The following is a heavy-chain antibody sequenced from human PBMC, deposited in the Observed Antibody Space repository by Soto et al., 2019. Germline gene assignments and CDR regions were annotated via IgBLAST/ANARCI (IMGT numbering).Heavy chain of an antibody. V-gene: IGHV3-9*01. CDR1: GFNFDDYA. J-gene: IGHJ5*02. Sequence: PGGSLRLSCAASGFNFDDYAMRWVRQIPGKGLEWVSGISWESGSIGYADSVKGRFTISRDNAKNSLYLQMNSLRDEDTAVYYCARESRFLEWLSLNWFDPWGQGTLVTVSS. CDR3: ARESRFLEWLSLNWFDP. CDR2: ISWESGSI. D-gene: IGHD3-3*01.